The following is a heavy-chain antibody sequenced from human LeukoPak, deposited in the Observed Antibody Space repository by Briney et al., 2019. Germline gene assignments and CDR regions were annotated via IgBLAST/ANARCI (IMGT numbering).Heavy chain of an antibody. CDR2: ISGSGGST. CDR1: GFTFSSYA. D-gene: IGHD2-2*01. CDR3: ARGDSSVVPAAKGFDY. Sequence: GGSLRLSCAASGFTFSSYAMSWVRQAPGKGLEWVSAISGSGGSTYYADSVKGRFTISRDNSKNTLYLQMNSLRAEDTAVYYCARGDSSVVPAAKGFDYWGQGTLVTVSS. J-gene: IGHJ4*02. V-gene: IGHV3-23*01.